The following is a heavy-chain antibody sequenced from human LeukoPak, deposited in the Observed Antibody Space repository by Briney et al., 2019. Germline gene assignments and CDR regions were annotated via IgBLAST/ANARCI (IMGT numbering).Heavy chain of an antibody. D-gene: IGHD3-10*01. CDR3: ARGGYYGSGNDFRFDP. J-gene: IGHJ5*02. CDR2: IYYSGST. CDR1: GGSISSYY. Sequence: SETLSLTFTISGGSISSYYWIWIRQPPGKGLKTIGYIYYSGSTNYKPSLTSRVTISVDTSKNQFSLKLSSVTAADTAVYYCARGGYYGSGNDFRFDPWGQGTLVTVSS. V-gene: IGHV4-59*01.